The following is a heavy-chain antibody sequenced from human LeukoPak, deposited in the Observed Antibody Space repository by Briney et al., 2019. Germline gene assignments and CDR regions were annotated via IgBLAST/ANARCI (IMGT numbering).Heavy chain of an antibody. D-gene: IGHD2-2*02. CDR3: ARHQLGGYCDSTRCHTNFYY. CDR1: GFTVSNDY. J-gene: IGHJ4*02. V-gene: IGHV3-53*01. Sequence: GGSLRLSCAASGFTVSNDYMSWVRQAPGKGLEWVSVIYSAGAKYYADSVKGRFTISRDNSKNTLNVQMNSLRVEYTALYFCARHQLGGYCDSTRCHTNFYYWGQGTLVTVSS. CDR2: IYSAGAK.